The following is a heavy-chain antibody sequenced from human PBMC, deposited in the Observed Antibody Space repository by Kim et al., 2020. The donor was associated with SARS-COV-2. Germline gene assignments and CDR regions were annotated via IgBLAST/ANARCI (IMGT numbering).Heavy chain of an antibody. CDR1: GFTFSSYA. CDR3: AKDWYYGSGSYIHGAFDI. J-gene: IGHJ3*02. Sequence: GGSLRLSCAASGFTFSSYAMSWVRQAPGKGLEWVSAISGSGGSTYYADSVKGRFTISRDNSKNTLYLQMNSLRAEDTAVYYCAKDWYYGSGSYIHGAFDIWGQGTMVTVSS. D-gene: IGHD3-10*01. V-gene: IGHV3-23*01. CDR2: ISGSGGST.